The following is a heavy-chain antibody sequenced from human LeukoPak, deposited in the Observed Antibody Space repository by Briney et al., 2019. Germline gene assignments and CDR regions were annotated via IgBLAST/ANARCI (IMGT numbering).Heavy chain of an antibody. CDR2: IYYSGST. CDR3: ARLRAYCGGDCYSALFQH. Sequence: SETLSLTCTVSGDSISSSSYYWGWIRQPPGKGLEWIGSIYYSGSTYYNPSLKSRVTISVDTSKNQFSLKLSSVTAADTAVYYCARLRAYCGGDCYSALFQHWGQGTLVTVSS. CDR1: GDSISSSSYY. D-gene: IGHD2-21*02. V-gene: IGHV4-39*01. J-gene: IGHJ1*01.